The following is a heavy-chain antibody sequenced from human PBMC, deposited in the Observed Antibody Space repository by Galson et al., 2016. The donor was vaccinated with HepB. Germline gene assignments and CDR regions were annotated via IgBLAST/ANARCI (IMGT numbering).Heavy chain of an antibody. CDR1: GFTFSTYN. V-gene: IGHV3-74*01. Sequence: SLRLSCAASGFTFSTYNMNWVRQAPGKGLVWVSRINSDGSSISYGDSVKGRFTISRDNAKNTLYMQMIRLRAEDTAVYYCVRGRDCTTTSCYDRPLDYWGQGALVTVSS. J-gene: IGHJ4*02. CDR2: INSDGSSI. CDR3: VRGRDCTTTSCYDRPLDY. D-gene: IGHD2-2*01.